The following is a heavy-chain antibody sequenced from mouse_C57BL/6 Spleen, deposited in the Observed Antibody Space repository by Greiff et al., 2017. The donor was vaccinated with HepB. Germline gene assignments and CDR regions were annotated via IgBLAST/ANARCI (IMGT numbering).Heavy chain of an antibody. CDR2: IHPNSGST. CDR3: ARDSKITTVGYFDY. CDR1: GYTFTSYW. D-gene: IGHD1-1*01. V-gene: IGHV1-64*01. Sequence: VQLQQPGAELVKPGASVKLSCKASGYTFTSYWMHWVKQRPGQGLEWIGMIHPNSGSTNYNEKFKSKATLTVDKSSSTAYMQLSSLTSEDSAVYYCARDSKITTVGYFDYWGQGTTLTVSS. J-gene: IGHJ2*01.